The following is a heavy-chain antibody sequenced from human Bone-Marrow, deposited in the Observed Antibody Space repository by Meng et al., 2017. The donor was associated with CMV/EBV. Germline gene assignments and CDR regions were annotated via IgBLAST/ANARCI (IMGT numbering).Heavy chain of an antibody. V-gene: IGHV3-30*04. J-gene: IGHJ4*02. D-gene: IGHD4-23*01. CDR2: ISYDGSNK. CDR1: GFTFSSYA. Sequence: GGSLRLSCAASGFTFSSYAMHWVRQAPGKGLEWVAVISYDGSNKYYADSVKGRFTISRDNSKNTLYLQMNSLRAEDTAVYYCARARWPYYFDYWGQGPLVTVSS. CDR3: ARARWPYYFDY.